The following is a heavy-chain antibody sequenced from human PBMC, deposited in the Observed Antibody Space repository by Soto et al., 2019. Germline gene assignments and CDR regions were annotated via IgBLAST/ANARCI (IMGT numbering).Heavy chain of an antibody. CDR2: VYPSGHT. D-gene: IGHD1-7*01. CDR1: GDSISSYS. J-gene: IGHJ4*02. CDR3: AGESGENWSYEAY. V-gene: IGHV4-4*07. Sequence: SETLSLTCAVSGDSISSYSRNWIRQTAGRGLEWIGRVYPSGHTQYRSSFETRVTVSVDMSTNQFFLELRSVTAADTAVYYCAGESGENWSYEAYWDQGTQVTVSS.